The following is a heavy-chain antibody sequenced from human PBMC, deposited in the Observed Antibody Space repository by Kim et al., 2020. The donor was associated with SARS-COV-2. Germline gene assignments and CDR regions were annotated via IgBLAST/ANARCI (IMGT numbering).Heavy chain of an antibody. D-gene: IGHD6-19*01. J-gene: IGHJ6*02. V-gene: IGHV4-31*02. CDR3: ARDRLGSYYYGMDV. Sequence: NPSLKSRVTISVDTSKNQCSLKLSDVTAADTAVYYCARDRLGSYYYGMDVWGQGTTVTVSS.